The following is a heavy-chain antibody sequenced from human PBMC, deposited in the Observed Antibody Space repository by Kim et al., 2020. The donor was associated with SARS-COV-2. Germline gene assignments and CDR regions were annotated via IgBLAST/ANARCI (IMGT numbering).Heavy chain of an antibody. D-gene: IGHD3-10*01. CDR3: AKDRMSMVLVEFGELLNYYYYYSMDV. Sequence: PGGSLRLSCAASGFTFSSYAMSWVRQAPGKGLEWVSAISGSGGSTYYADSVKGRFTISRDNSKNTLYLQMNSLRAEDTAVYYCAKDRMSMVLVEFGELLNYYYYYSMDVWGQGTTVTVSS. CDR2: ISGSGGST. J-gene: IGHJ6*02. V-gene: IGHV3-23*01. CDR1: GFTFSSYA.